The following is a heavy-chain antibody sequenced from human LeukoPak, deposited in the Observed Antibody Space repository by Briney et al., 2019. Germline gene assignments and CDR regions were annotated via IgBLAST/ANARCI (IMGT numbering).Heavy chain of an antibody. J-gene: IGHJ4*02. CDR1: GYTLTELS. V-gene: IGHV1-24*01. CDR2: FDPEDGEA. CDR3: ATGPPFTTVVTPVFDY. Sequence: ASVTVSCTVSGYTLTELSMHWVRQAPGKGLEWMGGFDPEDGEAIYAQKFQGRVTMTEDTSTDTAYMELSSLRSEDTAVYYCATGPPFTTVVTPVFDYWGQGTLVTVSS. D-gene: IGHD4-23*01.